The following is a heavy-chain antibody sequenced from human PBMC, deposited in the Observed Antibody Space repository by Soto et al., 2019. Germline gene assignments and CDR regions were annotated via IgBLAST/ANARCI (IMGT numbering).Heavy chain of an antibody. J-gene: IGHJ5*02. V-gene: IGHV1-18*04. CDR2: ISTYSGDT. CDR3: ARHHGPTTSENWFDP. Sequence: SVKVSCKASGYTFTGYYMHWVRQAPGQGLEWMGWISTYSGDTRYAQKFQGRVTMTTDTSTTTAYLELRSLRSDDTAVYYCARHHGPTTSENWFDPWGQGTLVTASS. D-gene: IGHD5-12*01. CDR1: GYTFTGYY.